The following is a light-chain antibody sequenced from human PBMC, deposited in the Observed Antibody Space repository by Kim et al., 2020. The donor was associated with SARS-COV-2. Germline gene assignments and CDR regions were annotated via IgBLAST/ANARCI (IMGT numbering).Light chain of an antibody. Sequence: ALGRTVRITCQRDSLRSYYASWYQQKPGRAPVLVIYGKNNRPSGIPDRFSGCSTGNTASLTITGAQAEDEADYYCNSRDSSGNHLVFGGGTQLTVL. V-gene: IGLV3-19*01. CDR2: GKN. J-gene: IGLJ2*01. CDR3: NSRDSSGNHLV. CDR1: SLRSYY.